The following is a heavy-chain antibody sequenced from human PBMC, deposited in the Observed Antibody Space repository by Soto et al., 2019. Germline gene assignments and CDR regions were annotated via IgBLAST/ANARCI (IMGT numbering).Heavy chain of an antibody. D-gene: IGHD6-13*01. CDR2: IIPILGIA. V-gene: IGHV1-69*08. J-gene: IGHJ4*02. CDR1: GGTFSSYT. Sequence: QVQLVQSGAEVKKPGSSVKVSCKASGGTFSSYTISWVRQAPGQGLEWMGRIIPILGIANYAQKCQGRVTIPAEKSTSTADMELSSLRSEDTAVYYCARDGAHQLVQSFDDRGQGTLVTVSS. CDR3: ARDGAHQLVQSFDD.